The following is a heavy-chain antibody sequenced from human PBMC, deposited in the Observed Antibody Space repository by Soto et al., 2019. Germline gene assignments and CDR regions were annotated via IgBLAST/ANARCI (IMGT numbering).Heavy chain of an antibody. Sequence: SETLSLTCTVSGGSISSGCYYWSWIRQHPGKGLEWIGYIYYSGSTNYNPSLKSRVTISVDKSKNQFSLKLSSVTAADTAVYYCASGGDYGQYFDYWGQGTLVTVSS. J-gene: IGHJ4*02. V-gene: IGHV4-31*03. CDR1: GGSISSGCYY. D-gene: IGHD4-17*01. CDR3: ASGGDYGQYFDY. CDR2: IYYSGST.